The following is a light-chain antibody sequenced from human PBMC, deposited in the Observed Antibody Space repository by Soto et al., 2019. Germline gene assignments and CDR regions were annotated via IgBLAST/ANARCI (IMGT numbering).Light chain of an antibody. CDR3: QQYSTWPYS. Sequence: ENVMTQSPATLSVSPGERATLSCRASQSISNNLAWYLQKPGQAPRLLIYDASTRATGISARFSGSGAGTEFTLTISSLRSEDFAIYYCQQYSTWPYSFGQGTKLEIK. CDR1: QSISNN. V-gene: IGKV3-15*01. J-gene: IGKJ2*03. CDR2: DAS.